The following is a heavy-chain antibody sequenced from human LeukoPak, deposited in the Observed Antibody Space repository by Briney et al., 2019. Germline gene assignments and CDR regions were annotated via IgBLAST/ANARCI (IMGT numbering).Heavy chain of an antibody. V-gene: IGHV4-59*01. CDR3: AREERDGYNSYYYGMDV. J-gene: IGHJ6*02. Sequence: SETLSLTCTVSGGSISSYYWSWIRQPPGKGLEWIGYMYYSGSTNYNPSLKSRVTISVDTSKNQFSLKLSSVTAADTAVYYCAREERDGYNSYYYGMDVWGQGTTVTVSS. CDR1: GGSISSYY. D-gene: IGHD5-24*01. CDR2: MYYSGST.